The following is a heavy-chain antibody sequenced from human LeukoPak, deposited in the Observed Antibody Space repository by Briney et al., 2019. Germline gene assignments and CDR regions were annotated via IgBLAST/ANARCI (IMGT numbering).Heavy chain of an antibody. D-gene: IGHD6-13*01. V-gene: IGHV4-59*01. CDR2: IYYSGST. Sequence: SETLSLTCTVSGGSISSYYCSWIRQPPGKGLEWIGYIYYSGSTNYNPSLKSRVTISVDTSKNQFSLKLSSVTAADTAVYYCAREVSSRYSSSFGWFDPWGQGTLVTVSS. J-gene: IGHJ5*02. CDR1: GGSISSYY. CDR3: AREVSSRYSSSFGWFDP.